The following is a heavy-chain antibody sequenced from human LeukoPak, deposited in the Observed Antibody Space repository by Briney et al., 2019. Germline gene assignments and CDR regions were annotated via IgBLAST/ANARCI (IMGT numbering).Heavy chain of an antibody. Sequence: GGSQSLPHAVSGFTYRKIYASWVSQAPGRGLEWVGRIKSKGAGETTDYPGSVKRRFIISRDDSKNTVYLQMNSLKSKDTAVYYCIAARRTYYVYWGQGTLVTVSS. CDR1: GFTYRKIY. CDR3: IAARRTYYVY. J-gene: IGHJ4*02. D-gene: IGHD3-22*01. CDR2: IKSKGAGETT. V-gene: IGHV3-15*01.